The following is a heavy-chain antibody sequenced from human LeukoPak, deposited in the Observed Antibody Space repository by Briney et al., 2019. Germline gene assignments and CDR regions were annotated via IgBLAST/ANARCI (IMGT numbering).Heavy chain of an antibody. D-gene: IGHD3-10*01. J-gene: IGHJ4*02. Sequence: QSGGSLRLSCAASKFTFSDYAMHWVRQAPGKGLEWVALISHDGSNKYYADSAKGRFTISRDNSKNTLYLEMNSLRVEDTAVYYCAKDRKWSYYGFDYWGQGTQVTVSS. CDR1: KFTFSDYA. CDR3: AKDRKWSYYGFDY. CDR2: ISHDGSNK. V-gene: IGHV3-30*18.